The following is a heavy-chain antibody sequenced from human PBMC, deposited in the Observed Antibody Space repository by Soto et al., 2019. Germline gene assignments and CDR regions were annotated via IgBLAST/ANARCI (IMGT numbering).Heavy chain of an antibody. CDR2: IYCDDDK. CDR3: APRRCGGDCRRSYSSNYYYGMDV. J-gene: IGHJ6*02. V-gene: IGHV2-5*02. CDR1: GFSLSTGGVG. Sequence: QITLKESGPTLVKPTQTLTLTCTFSGFSLSTGGVGVGWIRQPPGKALEWLAFIYCDDDKRYSPSLKSRLTVTKDTSKTQVALTMTNRDPVDTATSYFAPRRCGGDCRRSYSSNYYYGMDVWGQGTTVTVSS. D-gene: IGHD2-21*02.